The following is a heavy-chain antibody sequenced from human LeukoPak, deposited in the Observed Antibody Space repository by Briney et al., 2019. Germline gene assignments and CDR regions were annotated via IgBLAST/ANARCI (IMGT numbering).Heavy chain of an antibody. J-gene: IGHJ4*01. CDR1: GYTFNAYY. CDR3: ARVTGSWDLRYFDY. D-gene: IGHD3-9*01. CDR2: INPTSGAS. V-gene: IGHV1-2*02. Sequence: ASVKVSCQGFGYTFNAYYIHWVRQAPGKGLGWMGWINPTSGASKYTQAFQGRVTMTSDTSSGTAYMEVTSLRSDDTAVYFCARVTGSWDLRYFDYWGQGTQVTVSS.